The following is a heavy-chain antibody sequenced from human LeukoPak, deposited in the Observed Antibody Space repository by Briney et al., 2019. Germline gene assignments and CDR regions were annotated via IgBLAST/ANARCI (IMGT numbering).Heavy chain of an antibody. CDR2: WYSNSGNK. CDR1: GYTFTSYD. CDR3: AIGKGSIGRNSRTNQIWYDP. D-gene: IGHD2/OR15-2a*01. Sequence: ARVKVSCKVSGYTFTSYDINWARQASGQGFEWMGLWYSNSGNKRYAQMPQDSVTMTKNTPISTAYMALSSLRYEDTAVYYCAIGKGSIGRNSRTNQIWYDPWGQGTLVTVSS. V-gene: IGHV1-8*01. J-gene: IGHJ5*02.